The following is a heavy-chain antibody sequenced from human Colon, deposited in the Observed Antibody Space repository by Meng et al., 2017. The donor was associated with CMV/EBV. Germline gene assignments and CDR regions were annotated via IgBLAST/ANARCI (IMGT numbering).Heavy chain of an antibody. CDR3: ARELARGGY. J-gene: IGHJ4*02. CDR2: ISPYNGDT. Sequence: QVQLGQSGAEVKKPGASVKVSCKTSGYTFTNFGISRVRQAPGQGLEWMAYISPYNGDTNYAQRFQGRVALTTDTSTSTVYMELGSLTSDETAMYYCARELARGGYWGQGTLVTVSS. CDR1: GYTFTNFG. V-gene: IGHV1-18*01.